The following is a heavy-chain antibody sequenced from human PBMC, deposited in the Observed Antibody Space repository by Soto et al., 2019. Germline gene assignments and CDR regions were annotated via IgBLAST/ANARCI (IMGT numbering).Heavy chain of an antibody. CDR1: GGSISSSNW. V-gene: IGHV4-4*02. CDR3: ARVRILGSKLWYFDL. J-gene: IGHJ2*01. Sequence: QVQLQESGPGLVKPSGTLSLTCAVSGGSISSSNWWSWVRQPPGKGLEWIGEIYHSGSTNYNPSLKGRGTISVDKSKNQFSLKLSSVTAADTAVYYCARVRILGSKLWYFDLWGRGTLVTVSS. CDR2: IYHSGST.